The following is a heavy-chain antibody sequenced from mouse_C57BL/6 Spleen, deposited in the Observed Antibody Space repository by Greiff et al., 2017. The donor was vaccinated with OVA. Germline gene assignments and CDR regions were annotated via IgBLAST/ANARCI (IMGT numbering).Heavy chain of an antibody. Sequence: VQLQQPGAELVMPGASVKLSCKASGYTFTSYWMHWVKQRPGQGLEWIGEIDPSDSYTNYNQKFKGKSTLTVDKSSSTAYMQLSSLTSEDYAVYFWARSDSDYDAMDYWGQGTSVTVSS. J-gene: IGHJ4*01. D-gene: IGHD2-12*01. CDR3: ARSDSDYDAMDY. CDR1: GYTFTSYW. CDR2: IDPSDSYT. V-gene: IGHV1-69*01.